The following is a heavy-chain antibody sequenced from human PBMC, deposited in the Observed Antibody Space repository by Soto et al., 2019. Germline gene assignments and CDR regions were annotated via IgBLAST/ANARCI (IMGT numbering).Heavy chain of an antibody. J-gene: IGHJ3*02. CDR3: ARVDRSGYSATFDI. D-gene: IGHD3-22*01. V-gene: IGHV6-1*01. CDR1: GDSVSSNSAA. Sequence: KQSQTLSLTCAISGDSVSSNSAAWNWIRQSPSRGLEWLGRTYYRSKWYNDYAVSVKSRITINPDTSKNQFSLQLNSVTPEDTAVYYCARVDRSGYSATFDIWGQGTMVTVSS. CDR2: TYYRSKWYN.